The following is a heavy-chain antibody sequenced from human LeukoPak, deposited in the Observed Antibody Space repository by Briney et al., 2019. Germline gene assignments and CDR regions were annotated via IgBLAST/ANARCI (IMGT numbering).Heavy chain of an antibody. Sequence: GRSLRLSCAASGFTFSSYGMHWVRQAPGKGLEWVAVIWYDGSNKYYADSVKGRFTISRDNSKNTLYLQMNSLRAEDTAVYYCAKDLGANWGPTGAFDIWGQGTMVTVSS. J-gene: IGHJ3*02. CDR2: IWYDGSNK. CDR3: AKDLGANWGPTGAFDI. V-gene: IGHV3-33*06. CDR1: GFTFSSYG. D-gene: IGHD7-27*01.